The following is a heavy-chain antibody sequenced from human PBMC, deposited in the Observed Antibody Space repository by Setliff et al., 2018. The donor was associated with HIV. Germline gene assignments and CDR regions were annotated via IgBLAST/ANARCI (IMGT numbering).Heavy chain of an antibody. CDR1: GDTLTKLS. V-gene: IGHV1-24*01. J-gene: IGHJ4*02. CDR2: FDHEEGKI. CDR3: AAPSSVYIFGVLTPVSFDY. D-gene: IGHD3-3*02. Sequence: ASVKVSCKVSGDTLTKLSIYWVRQAPGKGLEWMGGFDHEEGKILYAQKFQGRVSMTEDTSTDTAYMDLSSLRSDDTAVYYCAAPSSVYIFGVLTPVSFDYWGQGTLVTVSS.